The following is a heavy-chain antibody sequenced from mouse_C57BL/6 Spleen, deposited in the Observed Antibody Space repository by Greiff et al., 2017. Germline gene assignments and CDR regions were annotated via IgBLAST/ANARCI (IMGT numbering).Heavy chain of an antibody. J-gene: IGHJ1*03. CDR2: IWSDGRT. Sequence: VQLQQSGPGLVAPSQSLSITCTVSGFSLTSYGVHWVRQPPGKGLEWLVVIWSDGRTTYNSALKSRLRISKDNSKSQVFLKMNSLQPDDTAMYYCARHGSSYWYFDVWGTGTTVTVSS. CDR3: ARHGSSYWYFDV. CDR1: GFSLTSYG. V-gene: IGHV2-6-1*01. D-gene: IGHD1-1*01.